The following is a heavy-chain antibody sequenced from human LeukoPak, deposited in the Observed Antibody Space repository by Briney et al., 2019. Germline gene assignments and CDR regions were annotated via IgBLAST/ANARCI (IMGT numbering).Heavy chain of an antibody. CDR1: GFIFSSHS. CDR2: ISGDSRHI. V-gene: IGHV3-21*01. J-gene: IGHJ4*02. Sequence: KPGGSLRLSCEASGFIFSSHSMNWVRQAPGRGLEWVSSISGDSRHIFYADSVKGRFTISRDGAKNSVYLQMNNLRAEDTAVYYCATFETRGTGDFDNWGQGTLVAVSS. D-gene: IGHD7-27*01. CDR3: ATFETRGTGDFDN.